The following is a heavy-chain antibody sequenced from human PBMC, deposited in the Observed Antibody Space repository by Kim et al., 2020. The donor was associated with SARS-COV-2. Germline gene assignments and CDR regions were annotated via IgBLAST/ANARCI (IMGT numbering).Heavy chain of an antibody. CDR1: GFTFDDYA. J-gene: IGHJ4*02. CDR3: AKDSDSSGYAHFDY. V-gene: IGHV3-43D*03. Sequence: GGSLRLSCAASGFTFDDYAMHWVRQAPGKGLEWVSLISWDGGSTYYADSVKGRFTISRDNSKNSLYLQMNSLRAEDTALYYCAKDSDSSGYAHFDYWGQGTLVTVSS. D-gene: IGHD3-22*01. CDR2: ISWDGGST.